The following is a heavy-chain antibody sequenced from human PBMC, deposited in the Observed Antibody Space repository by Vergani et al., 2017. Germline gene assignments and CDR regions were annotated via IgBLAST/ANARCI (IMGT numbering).Heavy chain of an antibody. V-gene: IGHV3-7*01. CDR3: ASPKYSSSSGYFQH. Sequence: EVQLVESGGGLVQPGRSLRLSCAASGFTFDNYAMHWVRQAPGKGLEWVANIKQDGSEKYYVDSVKGRFTISRDNAKNSLYLQMNSLRAEDTAVYYCASPKYSSSSGYFQHWGQGTLVTVSS. D-gene: IGHD6-6*01. J-gene: IGHJ1*01. CDR1: GFTFDNYA. CDR2: IKQDGSEK.